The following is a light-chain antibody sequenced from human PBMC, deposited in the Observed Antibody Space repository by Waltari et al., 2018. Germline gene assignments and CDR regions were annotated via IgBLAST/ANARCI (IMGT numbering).Light chain of an antibody. Sequence: DIVMTQSPDSLTVSLGERATIHCKSSQSILYSSNNKNYLAWSQQMAGQPPKLLIYWASTRESGVPDRFSGSGSGTEFTLTISSLQAEDVAAYYCQQYYTTPYTFGQGTKLEI. V-gene: IGKV4-1*01. CDR3: QQYYTTPYT. J-gene: IGKJ2*01. CDR2: WAS. CDR1: QSILYSSNNKNY.